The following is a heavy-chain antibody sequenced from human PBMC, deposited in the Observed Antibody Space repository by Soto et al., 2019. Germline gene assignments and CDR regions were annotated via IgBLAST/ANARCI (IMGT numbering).Heavy chain of an antibody. Sequence: QVQLVESGGGVVQPGRSLRLSCAASGFTFSSYGMHWVRQAPGKGLEWVAVISYDGSNKYYADSVKGRFTISRDNSKNTLYLQMNSLRAEDTDVYYCAKHDYGSGSYLGFRWFYPWGQGTLVTVSS. J-gene: IGHJ5*02. D-gene: IGHD3-10*01. CDR3: AKHDYGSGSYLGFRWFYP. CDR2: ISYDGSNK. CDR1: GFTFSSYG. V-gene: IGHV3-30*18.